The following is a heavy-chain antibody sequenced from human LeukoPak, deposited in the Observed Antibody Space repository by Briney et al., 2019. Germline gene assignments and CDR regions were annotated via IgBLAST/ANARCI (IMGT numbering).Heavy chain of an antibody. V-gene: IGHV4-59*10. J-gene: IGHJ6*03. CDR3: ARGNYDFWSGYPKINYYYYYMDV. Sequence: SETLSLTCAVYGGSFSNYYWSWIRQPAGKGLEWIGRIYTSESTNYNPSLKSRVTISVDTSRNQFSLKLSSVTAADTAVYYCARGNYDFWSGYPKINYYYYYMDVWGKGTTVTVSS. CDR1: GGSFSNYY. CDR2: IYTSEST. D-gene: IGHD3-3*01.